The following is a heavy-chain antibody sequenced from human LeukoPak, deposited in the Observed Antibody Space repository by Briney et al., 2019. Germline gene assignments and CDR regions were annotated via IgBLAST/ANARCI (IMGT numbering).Heavy chain of an antibody. Sequence: PSETLSLTCTVSGCSISSSSYYWVWIRQPPGKGLEWIVTSYCNGITYYNPSRKSLITISVYTSKNQSSLKLSSVTAADTAVYYCARQGSGNYLSPVNYWGQGTLVTVSS. CDR2: SYCNGIT. D-gene: IGHD1-26*01. V-gene: IGHV4-39*01. CDR1: GCSISSSSYY. CDR3: ARQGSGNYLSPVNY. J-gene: IGHJ4*02.